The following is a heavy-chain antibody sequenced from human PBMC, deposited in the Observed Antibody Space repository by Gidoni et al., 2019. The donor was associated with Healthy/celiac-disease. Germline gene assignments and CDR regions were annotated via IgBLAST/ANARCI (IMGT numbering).Heavy chain of an antibody. J-gene: IGHJ4*02. CDR2: ISSSGSTI. CDR1: GFTFSSYE. Sequence: EVQLVESGGGLVQPGGSLRLSCAASGFTFSSYEMNWVRQAPGKGLGWVSYISSSGSTIYYADSVKGRFTISRDNAKNSLYLQMNSLRAEDTAVYYCARDTSAEGLVPGGFDYWGQGTLVTVSS. CDR3: ARDTSAEGLVPGGFDY. V-gene: IGHV3-48*03. D-gene: IGHD6-19*01.